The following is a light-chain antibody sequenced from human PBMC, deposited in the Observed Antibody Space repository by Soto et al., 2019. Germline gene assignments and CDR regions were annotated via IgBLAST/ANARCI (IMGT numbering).Light chain of an antibody. CDR3: GSYTSSSAHEGVV. CDR1: SSDVGGYNY. CDR2: EVS. Sequence: QSVLTQPASVSGSPGQSITISCTGTSSDVGGYNYVSWYQQHPGKAPKLMIYEVSNRPSGVSNRFSGSKSGNTASLTISGLQAEDEADYYCGSYTSSSAHEGVVFGGGTK. J-gene: IGLJ2*01. V-gene: IGLV2-14*01.